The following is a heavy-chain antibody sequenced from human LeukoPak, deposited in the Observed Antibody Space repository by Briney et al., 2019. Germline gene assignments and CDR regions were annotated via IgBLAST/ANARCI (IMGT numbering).Heavy chain of an antibody. CDR3: ALVVPAADNFDY. CDR1: GYTFTSYG. Sequence: ASVKVSCKASGYTFTSYGISWVRQAPGQGLEWMGWVSAYNGNTNYAPKLKGRVNMTTDTSASTAYMELRSLRSDDTAVYYCALVVPAADNFDYWGQGTLVTVSS. V-gene: IGHV1-18*01. J-gene: IGHJ4*02. D-gene: IGHD2-2*01. CDR2: VSAYNGNT.